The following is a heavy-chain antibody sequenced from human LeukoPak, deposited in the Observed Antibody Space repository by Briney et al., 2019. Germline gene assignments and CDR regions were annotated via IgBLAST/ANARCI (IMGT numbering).Heavy chain of an antibody. D-gene: IGHD1-26*01. CDR1: GGSVSSSSYY. V-gene: IGHV4-39*01. CDR3: ARTDGXGATTY. CDR2: IYSSGST. Sequence: PSETLSLTCTVSGGSVSSSSYYWGWIRQPPGKGLEWIGSIYSSGSTYYNPSLKSRVTISVDTSKNQFSLKLSSVTAADTAMYYCARTDGXGATTYWGQXXLVTVS. J-gene: IGHJ4*02.